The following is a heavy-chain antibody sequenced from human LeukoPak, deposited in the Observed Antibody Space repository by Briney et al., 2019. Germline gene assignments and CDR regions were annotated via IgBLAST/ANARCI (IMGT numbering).Heavy chain of an antibody. V-gene: IGHV3-21*01. J-gene: IGHJ5*02. CDR3: ARETIAAAGKGFDP. CDR1: GFTFSSYS. CDR2: ISSSSSYI. D-gene: IGHD6-13*01. Sequence: GGSLRLSCAASGFTFSSYSMNWVRQAPGKGLEWVSSISSSSSYIYYADSVKGRFTISRDNAKNSLYLQMNSLRAEDTAVYYCARETIAAAGKGFDPWGQGTLVTVSS.